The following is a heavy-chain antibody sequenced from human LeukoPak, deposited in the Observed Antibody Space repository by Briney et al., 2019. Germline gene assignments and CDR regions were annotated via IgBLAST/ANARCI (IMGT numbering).Heavy chain of an antibody. D-gene: IGHD5-24*01. V-gene: IGHV4-59*01. CDR2: IYYSGST. J-gene: IGHJ4*02. CDR3: ARGRDGYNMD. Sequence: SETLSLTCTVSGGSISSYYWSWIRQPPGKGLEWIGYIYYSGSTNYNPSLKSRVTISVDTSKNQFSLKLSSVTAADTAAYYCARGRDGYNMDWGQGTLVTVSS. CDR1: GGSISSYY.